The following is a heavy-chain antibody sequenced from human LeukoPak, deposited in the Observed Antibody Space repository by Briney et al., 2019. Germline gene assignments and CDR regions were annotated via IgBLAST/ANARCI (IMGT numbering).Heavy chain of an antibody. CDR1: GGSISGYY. CDR3: ARASEGIGYFDT. J-gene: IGHJ4*02. D-gene: IGHD3-3*01. CDR2: IYYTGST. V-gene: IGHV4-59*01. Sequence: SETLSLTCTVSGGSISGYYWSWIRQPPGKGLEWIGYIYYTGSTNYSPSLKSRITMSIDTSQNQFSLKLTSVTAADTAVYYCARASEGIGYFDTWGRGSLVTVSS.